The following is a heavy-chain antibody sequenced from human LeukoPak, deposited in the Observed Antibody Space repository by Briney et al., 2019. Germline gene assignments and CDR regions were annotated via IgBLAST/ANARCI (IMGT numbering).Heavy chain of an antibody. CDR1: GFTFSSYS. D-gene: IGHD4-17*01. J-gene: IGHJ4*02. CDR3: AGSHTQTTVTPGVPDY. CDR2: ISSSSSYI. Sequence: GGSLRLSCAASGFTFSSYSMNWVRQAPGKGLEWVSSISSSSSYIYYADSVKGRFTISRDNAKNSLYLQMNSLRAEDTAVYYCAGSHTQTTVTPGVPDYWGQGTLVTVSS. V-gene: IGHV3-21*01.